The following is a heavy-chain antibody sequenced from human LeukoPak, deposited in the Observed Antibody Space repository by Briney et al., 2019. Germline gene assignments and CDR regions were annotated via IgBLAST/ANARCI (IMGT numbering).Heavy chain of an antibody. CDR3: ARGGDTYYYDSSGYPWDY. D-gene: IGHD3-22*01. CDR1: GFTFDDYG. V-gene: IGHV3-21*01. CDR2: ISSSSSYI. Sequence: GGSLRLSCAASGFTFDDYGLSWVRQVPGKGLEWVSSISSSSSYIYYADSVKGRFTISRDNAKNSLYLQMNSLRAEDTAMYYCARGGDTYYYDSSGYPWDYWGQGTLVTVSS. J-gene: IGHJ4*02.